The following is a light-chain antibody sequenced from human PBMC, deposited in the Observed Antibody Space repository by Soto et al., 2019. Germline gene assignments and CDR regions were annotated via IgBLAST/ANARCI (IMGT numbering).Light chain of an antibody. J-gene: IGKJ5*01. CDR2: AAS. V-gene: IGKV1-39*01. CDR3: QHSYSTPLT. Sequence: DIQMTQSPSSLSASVGDRVTITCRASQSISSYLNWYQQKPGKAPKLLIYAASSLQSGVPSRFSGSGSGTDFTLTISSLQPKDFATYYCQHSYSTPLTFGQGTRLEIK. CDR1: QSISSY.